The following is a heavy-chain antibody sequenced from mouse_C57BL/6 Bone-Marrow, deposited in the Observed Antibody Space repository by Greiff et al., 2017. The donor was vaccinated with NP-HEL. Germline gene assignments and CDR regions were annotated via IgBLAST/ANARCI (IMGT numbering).Heavy chain of an antibody. J-gene: IGHJ3*01. V-gene: IGHV5-4*01. CDR3: AREGFAY. CDR1: GFTFSSYA. Sequence: EVHLVESGGGLVKPGGSLKLSCAASGFTFSSYAMSWVRQTPEKRLEWVATISDGGSYTYYPDNVKGRFTISRDNAKNNLYLQMSHLKSEDTAMYYCAREGFAYWGQGTLVTVSA. CDR2: ISDGGSYT.